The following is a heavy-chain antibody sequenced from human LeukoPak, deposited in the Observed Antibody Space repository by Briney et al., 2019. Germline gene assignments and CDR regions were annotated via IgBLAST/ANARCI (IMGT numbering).Heavy chain of an antibody. D-gene: IGHD3-10*01. Sequence: GGSLRLSCAASGFTFSSYEMNWVRQAPGKGLEWVSGVGGSGSSTYYADSVKGRFTISRDNSKNTLYLQMNSLRAEDTAVYYCAKLWFGELGAVYFDYWGQGTLVTVSS. CDR3: AKLWFGELGAVYFDY. CDR2: VGGSGSST. V-gene: IGHV3-23*01. J-gene: IGHJ4*02. CDR1: GFTFSSYE.